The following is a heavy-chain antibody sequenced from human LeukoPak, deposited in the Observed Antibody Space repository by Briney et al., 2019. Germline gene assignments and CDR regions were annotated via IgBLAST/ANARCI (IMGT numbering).Heavy chain of an antibody. CDR2: IYYSGST. Sequence: PSETLSLTCTVSGGSISSYYWSWIRQPPGKGLEWIGYIYYSGSTNYNPSLKSRVTISVDTPKNQFSLKLSSVTAADTAVYYCAGLSGYSYGYVYWGQGTLVTVSS. J-gene: IGHJ4*02. CDR3: AGLSGYSYGYVY. CDR1: GGSISSYY. V-gene: IGHV4-59*08. D-gene: IGHD5-18*01.